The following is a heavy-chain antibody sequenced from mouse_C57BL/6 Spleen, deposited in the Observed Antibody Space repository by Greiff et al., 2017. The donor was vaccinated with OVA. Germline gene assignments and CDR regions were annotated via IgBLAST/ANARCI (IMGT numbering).Heavy chain of an antibody. D-gene: IGHD1-1*01. Sequence: QVQLQQPGAELVRPGSSVKLSCKASGYTFPSYWMHWVKQRPIQGLEWIGNIDPSDSDTHYNQKFKDKATLTVDKSSSTAYMQLSSLTSEDSAVYYCAREDGSSAGYFDVWGTGTTVTVSS. CDR3: AREDGSSAGYFDV. CDR1: GYTFPSYW. CDR2: IDPSDSDT. V-gene: IGHV1-52*01. J-gene: IGHJ1*03.